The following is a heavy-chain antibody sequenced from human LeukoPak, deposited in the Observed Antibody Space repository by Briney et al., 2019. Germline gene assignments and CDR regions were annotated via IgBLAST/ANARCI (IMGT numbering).Heavy chain of an antibody. D-gene: IGHD5-18*01. CDR3: AKGATWIHPDNWFDP. J-gene: IGHJ5*02. CDR1: GFTFSSYG. CDR2: ISYDGSNK. Sequence: GRSLRLSCAASGFTFSSYGMHWVRQAPGKGLEWVAVISYDGSNKYYADSVKGRFTTSRDNSKNTLYLQMNSLRAEDTAVYYCAKGATWIHPDNWFDPWGQGTLVTVSS. V-gene: IGHV3-30*18.